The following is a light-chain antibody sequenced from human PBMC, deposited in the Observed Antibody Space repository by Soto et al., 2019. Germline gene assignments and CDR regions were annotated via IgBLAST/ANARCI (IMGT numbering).Light chain of an antibody. V-gene: IGKV3-20*01. Sequence: EIVLTQSPGTLSLSPGERATLSCRASQSVTSSWLAWYQQKPGQAPRLLVYGASTRATGIPDRFSGRGSGNDFTLTIRRLEPEDFSVYYRQQNCSPITFGGGTKVEIK. CDR1: QSVTSSW. CDR3: QQNCSPIT. CDR2: GAS. J-gene: IGKJ4*01.